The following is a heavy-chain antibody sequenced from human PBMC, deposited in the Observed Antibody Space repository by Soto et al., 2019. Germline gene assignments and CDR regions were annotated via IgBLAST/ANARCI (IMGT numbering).Heavy chain of an antibody. CDR3: ARRIIGSSSVHWFDP. Sequence: ASVKICGRTSGDNCKSDGIGGGRQAKKKGLEWMGWISAYNGNTNYAQKLQGRVTMTTDTSTSTAYMELRSLRSDDTAVYYCARRIIGSSSVHWFDPWGQGTLVTVSS. D-gene: IGHD6-6*01. CDR1: GDNCKSDG. CDR2: ISAYNGNT. J-gene: IGHJ5*02. V-gene: IGHV1-18*01.